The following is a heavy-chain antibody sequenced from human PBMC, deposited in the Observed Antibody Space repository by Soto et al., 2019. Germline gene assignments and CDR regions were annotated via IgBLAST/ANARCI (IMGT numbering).Heavy chain of an antibody. CDR2: VYWNGEK. CDR1: GFSLTTGGLG. D-gene: IGHD2-2*01. V-gene: IGHV2-5*01. J-gene: IGHJ4*02. Sequence: QITLKESGPALVKTTQTLTLTCSFSGFSLTTGGLGGTWIRQAPGKAPEWLALVYWNGEKRYSPSLRNRLTITTDTSRTQVDLTMANMDPVETATYYCGHRSSSFEFWGNDYWGQGIQVTVSS. CDR3: GHRSSSFEFWGNDY.